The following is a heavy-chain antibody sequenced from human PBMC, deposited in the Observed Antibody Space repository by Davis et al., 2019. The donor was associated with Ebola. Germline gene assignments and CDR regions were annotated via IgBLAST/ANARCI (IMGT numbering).Heavy chain of an antibody. CDR2: IYYSGST. CDR3: ARDREGPPSFDY. J-gene: IGHJ4*02. V-gene: IGHV4-31*03. D-gene: IGHD3-10*01. Sequence: PSETLSLTCTVSGGSISSGGYYWSWIRQHPGKGLEWIGYIYYSGSTYYNPSLKSRVTISVDTSKNQFSLKLSSVTAADTAVYYCARDREGPPSFDYWGQGTLVTVSS. CDR1: GGSISSGGYY.